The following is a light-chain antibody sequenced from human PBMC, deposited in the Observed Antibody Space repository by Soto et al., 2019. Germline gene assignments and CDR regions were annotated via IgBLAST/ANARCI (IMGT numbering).Light chain of an antibody. CDR2: GAS. J-gene: IGKJ4*01. CDR3: QQYGSSPQGVT. CDR1: QSVSSSY. Sequence: EIVLTQSPGTLSLSPGERATLSCRASQSVSSSYLGWYQQKPGQAPRLLIYGASSRATGIPDRFSGSGSGTDFTLTISRLEPENFAVYYLQQYGSSPQGVTFGGGTKVEIK. V-gene: IGKV3-20*01.